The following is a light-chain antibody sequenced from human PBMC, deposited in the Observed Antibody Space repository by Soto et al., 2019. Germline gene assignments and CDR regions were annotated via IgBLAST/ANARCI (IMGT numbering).Light chain of an antibody. CDR3: QCQHFKDSPVYA. Sequence: EIVLTESPDTLSLSPGERATLSCRSSQSVSSSYLAWYHQRPGQAPRLQSYGGSIRATDVPDRLSGSGSGTEFTLTISRLEPQDFAVYFSQCQHFKDSPVYAFGQGTRLEIK. CDR2: GGS. V-gene: IGKV3-20*01. CDR1: QSVSSSY. J-gene: IGKJ2*01.